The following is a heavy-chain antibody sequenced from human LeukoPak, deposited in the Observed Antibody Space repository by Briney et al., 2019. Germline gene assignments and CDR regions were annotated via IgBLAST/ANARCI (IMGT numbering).Heavy chain of an antibody. CDR2: IYHSGST. J-gene: IGHJ6*02. CDR3: ARDGRDSSSGTWYYYYYGMDV. Sequence: SETLSLTCAVSGGSISSSNWWSWVRQPPGKGLEWIGEIYHSGSTNYNPSLKSRVTISVDKSKNQFSLELSSVTAADTAVYYCARDGRDSSSGTWYYYYYGMDVWGQGTTVTVSS. D-gene: IGHD2-15*01. V-gene: IGHV4-4*02. CDR1: GGSISSSNW.